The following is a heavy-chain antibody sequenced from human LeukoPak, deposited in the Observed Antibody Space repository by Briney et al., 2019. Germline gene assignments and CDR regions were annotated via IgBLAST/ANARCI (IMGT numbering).Heavy chain of an antibody. V-gene: IGHV1-69*05. Sequence: SVKVSCKASGGTFSNYAISWVRQAPGQGLEWMGGIIPVFGTANYAQKFQGRVTITTDESTSTAYMELSSLRSEDTAVYYCARGRREIQSSSWWFDYWGQGTLVTVSS. CDR3: ARGRREIQSSSWWFDY. D-gene: IGHD6-13*01. CDR2: IIPVFGTA. J-gene: IGHJ4*02. CDR1: GGTFSNYA.